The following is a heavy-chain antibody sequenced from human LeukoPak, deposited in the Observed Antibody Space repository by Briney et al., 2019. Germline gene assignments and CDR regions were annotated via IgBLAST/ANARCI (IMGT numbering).Heavy chain of an antibody. D-gene: IGHD3-22*01. CDR3: AKVAGDDSSGYSYYFDY. CDR2: IWYDGSNK. Sequence: SGGSLRLSCAASVFTFSSYGMHWVRQAPGKGLEWVAVIWYDGSNKYYADSVKGRFTISRDNSKNTLYLQMNSLRAEDTAVYYCAKVAGDDSSGYSYYFDYWGQGTLVTVSS. CDR1: VFTFSSYG. J-gene: IGHJ4*02. V-gene: IGHV3-33*06.